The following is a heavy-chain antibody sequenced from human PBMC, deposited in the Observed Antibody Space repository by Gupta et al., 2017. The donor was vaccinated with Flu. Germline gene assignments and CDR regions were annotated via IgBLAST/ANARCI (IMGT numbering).Heavy chain of an antibody. D-gene: IGHD4-17*01. J-gene: IGHJ3*01. CDR1: GGTFGSHA. CDR2: LIPSFGTP. Sequence: QGQLVQSGAEVQKPGSSAKVSCRASGGTFGSHAINWVRQVPGQGLEWMGELIPSFGTPNLARKFQGRLSITADVSAGTSYMELSNLRHDDTATYFCVFRDFGDYGSAFRLWGQGTVVSVSA. V-gene: IGHV1-69*01. CDR3: VFRDFGDYGSAFRL.